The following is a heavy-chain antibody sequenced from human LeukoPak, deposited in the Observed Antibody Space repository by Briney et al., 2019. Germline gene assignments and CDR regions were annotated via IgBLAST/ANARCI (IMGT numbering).Heavy chain of an antibody. CDR2: ISGSGGST. CDR3: AKTYYYDSSGYYDDALDI. D-gene: IGHD3-22*01. CDR1: GFTFSDYA. Sequence: PGGSLRLSCEASGFTFSDYAMTWVRQAPGKGLEWVSAISGSGGSTYYADSVKGRFTISRDNSKNTLYLQMNSLRAEDTAVYYCAKTYYYDSSGYYDDALDIWGQGTMVTVSS. V-gene: IGHV3-23*01. J-gene: IGHJ3*02.